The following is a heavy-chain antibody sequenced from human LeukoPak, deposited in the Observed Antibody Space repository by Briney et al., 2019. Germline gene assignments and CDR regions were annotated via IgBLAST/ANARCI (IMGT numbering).Heavy chain of an antibody. CDR3: ARDNWNYGSSMDV. Sequence: SETLSLTCTVSGGSISSYYWSWIRQPPGKGLVWIGYIYHSGSTNYNPSLKSRVTISVDTSKNQFSLKLSSVTAADTAVYYCARDNWNYGSSMDVWGQGTTVTVSS. CDR1: GGSISSYY. CDR2: IYHSGST. D-gene: IGHD1-7*01. V-gene: IGHV4-59*01. J-gene: IGHJ6*02.